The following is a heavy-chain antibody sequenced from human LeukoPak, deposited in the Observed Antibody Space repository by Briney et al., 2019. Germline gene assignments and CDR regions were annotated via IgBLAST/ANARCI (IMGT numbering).Heavy chain of an antibody. Sequence: ASVKVSCKASGYTFTSYGISWVRQAPGQGLEWMGWISAYNGNTNYAQKLQGRVTMTTDTSTSTAYMELRSLRSDDTAVYYCARAPHDDSSGYFIDYWGQGTLVTVSS. J-gene: IGHJ4*02. CDR1: GYTFTSYG. D-gene: IGHD3-22*01. CDR3: ARAPHDDSSGYFIDY. V-gene: IGHV1-18*01. CDR2: ISAYNGNT.